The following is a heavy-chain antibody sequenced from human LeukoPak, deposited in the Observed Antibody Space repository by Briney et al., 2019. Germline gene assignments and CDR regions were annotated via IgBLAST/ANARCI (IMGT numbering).Heavy chain of an antibody. V-gene: IGHV3-7*04. D-gene: IGHD5-18*01. CDR1: GFTFSSYW. CDR2: IKQDGSEK. Sequence: PGGSLRLSCAASGFTFSSYWMSWVRQAPGKGLEWVANIKQDGSEKDYVDSVKGRFTISRDTAKNSLYLQMNSLRAEDTAVYYCARGGGLDPGGNWFDPWGQGTLVTVSS. CDR3: ARGGGLDPGGNWFDP. J-gene: IGHJ5*02.